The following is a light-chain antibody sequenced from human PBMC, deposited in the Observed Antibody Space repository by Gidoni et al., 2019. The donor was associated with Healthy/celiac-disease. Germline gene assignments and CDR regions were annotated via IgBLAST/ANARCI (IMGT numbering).Light chain of an antibody. CDR2: KAS. V-gene: IGKV1-5*03. Sequence: DIQMTQSPSTLSASVGDRVTINCRASQRISSWLAWYQQKPGKAPKLLIYKASSLESGVPSRFSGSGSGTEFTLTISSLQPDDFATYYCQQYNSYSRFTFGPGTKVEIK. CDR3: QQYNSYSRFT. CDR1: QRISSW. J-gene: IGKJ3*01.